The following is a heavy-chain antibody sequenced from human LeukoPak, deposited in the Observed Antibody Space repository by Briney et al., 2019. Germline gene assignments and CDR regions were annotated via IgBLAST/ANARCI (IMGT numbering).Heavy chain of an antibody. D-gene: IGHD3-3*01. CDR1: GGSISSYY. CDR2: IYYSGST. V-gene: IGHV4-59*08. CDR3: ARKEWVPYYFDY. Sequence: SETLSLTCTVSGGSISSYYWSWIRQPPGKGLEWIGYIYYSGSTNHNPSLKSRVTISVDTSKNQFSLKLSSVTAADTAVYYCARKEWVPYYFDYWGQGTLVTVSS. J-gene: IGHJ4*02.